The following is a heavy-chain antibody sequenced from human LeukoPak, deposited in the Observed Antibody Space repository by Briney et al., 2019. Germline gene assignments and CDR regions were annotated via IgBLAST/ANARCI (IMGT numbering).Heavy chain of an antibody. J-gene: IGHJ5*02. CDR3: ARGDPTDYLGWFDP. CDR2: ISAYNGNT. CDR1: GYTFTSYV. V-gene: IGHV1-18*01. D-gene: IGHD2/OR15-2a*01. Sequence: ASVKVSCKASGYTFTSYVISGVRQPPEQGLEGLGWISAYNGNTNYAQKLQGRVTMTTDTSTSTAYMELRSLRSDDTAVYYCARGDPTDYLGWFDPWGQGTLVTVSS.